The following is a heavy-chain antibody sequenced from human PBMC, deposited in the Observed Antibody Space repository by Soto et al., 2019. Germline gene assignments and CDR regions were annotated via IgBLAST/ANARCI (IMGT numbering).Heavy chain of an antibody. Sequence: SVKVSCKASGGTFSSYAISWVRQAPGQGLEWMGGIIPIFGTANYAQKFQGRVTITADESTSTAYMELSSLRSEDTAVYYCASKGVGCYGSGSYYNRYYYYYGMDVWGQGTTVTVSS. CDR1: GGTFSSYA. CDR3: ASKGVGCYGSGSYYNRYYYYYGMDV. J-gene: IGHJ6*02. CDR2: IIPIFGTA. V-gene: IGHV1-69*13. D-gene: IGHD3-10*01.